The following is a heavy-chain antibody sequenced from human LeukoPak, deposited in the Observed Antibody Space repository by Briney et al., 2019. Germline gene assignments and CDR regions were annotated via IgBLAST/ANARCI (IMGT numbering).Heavy chain of an antibody. V-gene: IGHV4-59*01. CDR1: GGSISNYY. Sequence: SETLSLTCTVSGGSISNYYWYWMRQPPGKGLEWIGYIYYSGSTNYNPSLKSRVTISVDTSKNQFSLKLSSVTAADTAVYYCARLNYDSSGYYSIYSYWGQGTLVTVSS. CDR2: IYYSGST. D-gene: IGHD3-22*01. J-gene: IGHJ4*02. CDR3: ARLNYDSSGYYSIYSY.